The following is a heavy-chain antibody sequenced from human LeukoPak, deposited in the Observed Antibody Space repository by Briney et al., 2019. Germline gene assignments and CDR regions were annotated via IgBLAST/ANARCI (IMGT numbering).Heavy chain of an antibody. CDR2: ITPLFGTS. V-gene: IGHV1-69*13. CDR1: GGSFSNYA. J-gene: IGHJ3*02. CDR3: ARENRYFDWSRAFDI. D-gene: IGHD3-9*01. Sequence: GASVKVSCKASGGSFSNYAISWLRRAPGQGLEWMGGITPLFGTSKYAQKFQGRVTITADESTSTAYMELSSLRPEDTAVYYCARENRYFDWSRAFDIWGQGTMVTVSS.